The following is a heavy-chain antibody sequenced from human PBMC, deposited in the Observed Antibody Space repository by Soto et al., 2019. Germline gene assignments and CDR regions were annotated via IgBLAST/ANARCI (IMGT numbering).Heavy chain of an antibody. D-gene: IGHD2-15*01. Sequence: QVQLVQSGAEVKKPGSSVKVSCKASGGTFSSYTISWVRQAPGQGLEWMGRIIPILGIANYAQKSQGRVTITADKSTSTAYMELSSLRSEDTAVYYCARGVVAAISAFDIWGQGTMVTVSS. J-gene: IGHJ3*02. CDR3: ARGVVAAISAFDI. CDR2: IIPILGIA. CDR1: GGTFSSYT. V-gene: IGHV1-69*02.